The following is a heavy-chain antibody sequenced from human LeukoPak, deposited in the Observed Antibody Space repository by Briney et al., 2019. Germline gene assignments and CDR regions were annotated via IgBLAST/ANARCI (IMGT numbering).Heavy chain of an antibody. CDR1: GGSISSYY. V-gene: IGHV4-59*01. Sequence: SETLSLTCTVSGGSISSYYWSWIRQPPGKGLEWIAYIYYSGSTNYNPSLKSRVTISVDTSKNQFFLKLSSVTAADTAVYYCATYSSTRIFQHWGQGTLVTVSS. J-gene: IGHJ1*01. CDR2: IYYSGST. D-gene: IGHD6-13*01. CDR3: ATYSSTRIFQH.